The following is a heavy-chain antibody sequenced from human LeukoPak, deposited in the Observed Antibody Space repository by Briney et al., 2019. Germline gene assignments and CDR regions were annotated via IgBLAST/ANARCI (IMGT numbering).Heavy chain of an antibody. CDR2: IKQDGSEK. J-gene: IGHJ6*03. CDR1: GFTFSSYW. V-gene: IGHV3-7*01. Sequence: GSLRLSSAASGFTFSSYWMSWVRQAPGKGLEWVANIKQDGSEKYYVDSVKGRFTISRDNAKNSLYLQMNSLRAEDTAVYYCARDGGYCSSTSCYVIEYYYYYYMDVWGKGTTVTVSS. CDR3: ARDGGYCSSTSCYVIEYYYYYYMDV. D-gene: IGHD2-2*01.